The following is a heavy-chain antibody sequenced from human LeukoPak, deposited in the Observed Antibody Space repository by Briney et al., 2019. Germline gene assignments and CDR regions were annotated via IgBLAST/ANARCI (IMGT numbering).Heavy chain of an antibody. CDR3: ARHDSSGFHPRNWFDP. Sequence: SETLSLTCTVSGGSISSYYWSWIRQPPGKGLEWIGYIYYSGSTNFNPSVKSRVTISVDTSKNQFSLKLSSVTAADTAVYYCARHDSSGFHPRNWFDPWGQGTLVTVSS. CDR1: GGSISSYY. V-gene: IGHV4-59*08. D-gene: IGHD6-19*01. J-gene: IGHJ5*02. CDR2: IYYSGST.